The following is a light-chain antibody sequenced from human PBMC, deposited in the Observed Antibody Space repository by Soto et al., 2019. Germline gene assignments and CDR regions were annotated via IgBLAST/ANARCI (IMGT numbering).Light chain of an antibody. CDR1: QSISNY. V-gene: IGKV1-39*01. CDR2: AAS. Sequence: DMEMTQSPSSLSASVGDRVTITCRASQSISNYLNWYQHKPGKVPKLLIYAASSLQSGVPTRFSGSGSGTGFNLTITSLQPEDFATYYCQQSYGTPLTFGGGTKIEIK. CDR3: QQSYGTPLT. J-gene: IGKJ4*01.